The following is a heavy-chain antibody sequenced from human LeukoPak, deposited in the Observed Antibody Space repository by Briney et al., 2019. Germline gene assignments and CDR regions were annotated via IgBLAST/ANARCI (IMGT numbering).Heavy chain of an antibody. CDR3: ARIYCGGDCRGYYYHYYMDV. CDR2: IYTSGST. Sequence: SETLSLTCTVSGGSISSGSYYWSWIRQPARKGLEWIGRIYTSGSTKYNPSLKSRVTISVDTSKNQFSLKLSSVTAADTAVYYCARIYCGGDCRGYYYHYYMDVWGKGTTVTISS. D-gene: IGHD2-21*02. CDR1: GGSISSGSYY. V-gene: IGHV4-61*02. J-gene: IGHJ6*03.